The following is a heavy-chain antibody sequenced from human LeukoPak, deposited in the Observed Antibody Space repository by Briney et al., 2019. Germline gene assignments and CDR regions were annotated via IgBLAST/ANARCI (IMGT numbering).Heavy chain of an antibody. Sequence: GGSLRLSCVASGFILNNYGMHWVRQAPGKGLEWVADVWSGGRKEYYAASVEGRFTISRDTAKNTVYLQMNSLRADDTATYFCTRDTCPNRSCFDYWGRGTLVTVAS. CDR3: TRDTCPNRSCFDY. CDR2: VWSGGRKE. V-gene: IGHV3-33*01. CDR1: GFILNNYG. D-gene: IGHD2-8*01. J-gene: IGHJ4*02.